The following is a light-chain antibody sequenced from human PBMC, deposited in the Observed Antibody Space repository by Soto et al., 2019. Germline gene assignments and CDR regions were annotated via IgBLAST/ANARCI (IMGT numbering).Light chain of an antibody. CDR3: QQYHNWPIT. CDR2: RAS. CDR1: QNIGSI. Sequence: ETVLTQSPDTLPVSPGERAILSCRASQNIGSILAWYQQKPGQAPRLLIYRASTRATDIPARFSGSGSGTEFTITINSLQSEDFAVYYCQQYHNWPITFGQGTRLEIK. V-gene: IGKV3-15*01. J-gene: IGKJ5*01.